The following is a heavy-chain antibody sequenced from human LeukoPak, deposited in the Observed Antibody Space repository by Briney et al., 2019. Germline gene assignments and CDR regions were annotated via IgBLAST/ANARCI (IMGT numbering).Heavy chain of an antibody. CDR3: ARDRYFSSSEAFDI. CDR2: IGGSGTTI. CDR1: GFTFSTYS. Sequence: GGSLRLSCAASGFTFSTYSMSWVRQAPGKGLEWISHIGGSGTTIYYADSVKGRFTISRDNAKNSLYLQMNSLRAEDTAVYYCARDRYFSSSEAFDIWGQGTMVTVSS. D-gene: IGHD6-6*01. V-gene: IGHV3-48*04. J-gene: IGHJ3*02.